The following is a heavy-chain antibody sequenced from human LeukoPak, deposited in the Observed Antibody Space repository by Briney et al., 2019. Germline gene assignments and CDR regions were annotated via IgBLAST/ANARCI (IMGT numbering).Heavy chain of an antibody. CDR2: IYYSGST. D-gene: IGHD3-16*02. Sequence: SSETLSLTCTVSGGSISSYYWSWIRQPPGKGLEWIGYIYYSGSTNYNLSLKSRVTISVDKSKNQFSLKLRSVTAADTAVYYCARERLGELSLGDAFDIWGQGTMVTVSS. CDR1: GGSISSYY. V-gene: IGHV4-59*01. CDR3: ARERLGELSLGDAFDI. J-gene: IGHJ3*02.